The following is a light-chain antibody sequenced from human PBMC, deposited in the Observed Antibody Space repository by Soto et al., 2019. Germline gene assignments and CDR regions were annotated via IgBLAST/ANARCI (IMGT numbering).Light chain of an antibody. CDR2: EVS. CDR3: MQSTQLPPT. V-gene: IGKV2D-29*02. J-gene: IGKJ5*01. Sequence: DVVMTQTPLSLSVAPGQPASISCKSSQSLLHITGETFLFWYLQKPGQSPQLLIYEVSTRVSGVPDRFSGSGSVTDFTLEISQVETDDVGIYYCMQSTQLPPTFGQGTRLGIE. CDR1: QSLLHITGETF.